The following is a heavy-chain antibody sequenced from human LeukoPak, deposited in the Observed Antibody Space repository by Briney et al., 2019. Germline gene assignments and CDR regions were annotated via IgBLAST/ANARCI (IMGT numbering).Heavy chain of an antibody. CDR3: ARTIVVVTGPWDY. D-gene: IGHD2-21*02. Sequence: GGSLRLSCAASGFTFSTYAITWFRQAPGKGLEWVSSIGTRGDTFYAESLGGRFTISRENSRNTVFLQMNSLRVEDTATYYCARTIVVVTGPWDYWGQGTLVTVSS. J-gene: IGHJ4*02. CDR1: GFTFSTYA. CDR2: IGTRGDT. V-gene: IGHV3-23*01.